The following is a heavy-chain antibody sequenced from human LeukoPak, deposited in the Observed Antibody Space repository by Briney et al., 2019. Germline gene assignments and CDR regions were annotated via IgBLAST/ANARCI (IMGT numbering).Heavy chain of an antibody. V-gene: IGHV3-23*01. J-gene: IGHJ4*02. CDR2: ISGSGGST. Sequence: GGSLRLSCAASGFTFSSYAMSWVRQAPGKGLEWVSAISGSGGSTYYADSVKGRFAISRDNSKNTLYLQMNSLRAEDTAVYYCATSEGLTMVRGFDYWGQGTLVTVSS. D-gene: IGHD3-10*01. CDR3: ATSEGLTMVRGFDY. CDR1: GFTFSSYA.